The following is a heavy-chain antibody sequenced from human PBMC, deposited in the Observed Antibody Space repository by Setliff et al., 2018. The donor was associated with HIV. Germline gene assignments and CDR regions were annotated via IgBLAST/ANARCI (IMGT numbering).Heavy chain of an antibody. Sequence: SVKVSCKVSDVTPSNYALNWVRQAPGQGLEWMGAIIPVFATANYAQKFQGRVTITADESTLTAYMALSSLTSEDTAVYFCARGTGSYSYFDSWGLGTLVTVSS. CDR1: DVTPSNYA. V-gene: IGHV1-69*13. J-gene: IGHJ4*02. D-gene: IGHD1-26*01. CDR3: ARGTGSYSYFDS. CDR2: IIPVFATA.